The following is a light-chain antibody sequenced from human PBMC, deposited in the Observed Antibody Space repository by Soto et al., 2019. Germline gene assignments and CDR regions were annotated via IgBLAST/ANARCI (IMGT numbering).Light chain of an antibody. V-gene: IGKV1-8*01. Sequence: AIRMTQSPSSFSASTGDRVTITCRASQDISSYLAWYQQKVGKAPQLLIYAAATLQRGDPSRFSGSGSGTDFTLTISRLQSEDFATYYCQQYFSYPYTFGQGTKLAI. CDR1: QDISSY. CDR2: AAA. CDR3: QQYFSYPYT. J-gene: IGKJ2*01.